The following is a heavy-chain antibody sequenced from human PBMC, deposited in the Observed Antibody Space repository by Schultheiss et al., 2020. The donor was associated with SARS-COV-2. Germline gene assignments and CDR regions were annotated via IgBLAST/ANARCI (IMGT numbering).Heavy chain of an antibody. CDR1: GGSISSYY. V-gene: IGHV4-59*08. Sequence: SETLSLTCTVSGGSISSYYWSWIRQPPGKGLEWIRYIYYSGSTNYNPSLKSRVTISVDTSKNQFSLKLSSVTAADTAVYYCARLGAAAVGFQHWGQGTLVTVSS. CDR3: ARLGAAAVGFQH. D-gene: IGHD6-13*01. J-gene: IGHJ1*01. CDR2: IYYSGST.